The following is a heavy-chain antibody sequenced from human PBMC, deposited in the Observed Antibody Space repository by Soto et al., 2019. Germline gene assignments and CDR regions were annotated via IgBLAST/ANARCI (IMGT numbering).Heavy chain of an antibody. CDR2: INHSGST. J-gene: IGHJ4*02. V-gene: IGHV4-34*01. D-gene: IGHD5-18*01. CDR3: ARDLKRSYGDFDY. Sequence: SETLSLTCAVYGGSFSGYYWSWIRQPPGKGLEWIGEINHSGSTNYNPSLKSRVTISVDTSKNQFSLKLSSVTAADTAVYYCARDLKRSYGDFDYWGQGTLVTVSS. CDR1: GGSFSGYY.